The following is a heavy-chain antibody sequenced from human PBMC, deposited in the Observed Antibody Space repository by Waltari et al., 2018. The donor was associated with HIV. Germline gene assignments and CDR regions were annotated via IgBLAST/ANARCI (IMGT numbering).Heavy chain of an antibody. CDR3: TRGLRLLRSILPFDY. V-gene: IGHV3-48*03. Sequence: EVQLVQSGGGLVKPGGSLRLSCAASGFRFSSYEMHWVRPTPGKGLEWVSYISTTGSTVYYADSVKGRFTISRDNAKKSLYLQMNSLRAEDTAVYYCTRGLRLLRSILPFDYWGQGTLVPVSS. CDR1: GFRFSSYE. D-gene: IGHD1-26*01. J-gene: IGHJ4*02. CDR2: ISTTGSTV.